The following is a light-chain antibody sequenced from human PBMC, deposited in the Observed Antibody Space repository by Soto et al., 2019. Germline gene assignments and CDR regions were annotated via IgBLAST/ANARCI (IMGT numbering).Light chain of an antibody. CDR1: QSVSSSY. CDR2: DAS. CDR3: QQYGSSPYT. J-gene: IGKJ2*01. Sequence: EIVLTQSPATLSLSPGERATLSCGASQSVSSSYLKPGLAPRLLIYDASSRATGIPDRFSGSGSGTDFTLTISRLEPEDFAVYYCQQYGSSPYTFGQGTKLEIK. V-gene: IGKV3D-20*01.